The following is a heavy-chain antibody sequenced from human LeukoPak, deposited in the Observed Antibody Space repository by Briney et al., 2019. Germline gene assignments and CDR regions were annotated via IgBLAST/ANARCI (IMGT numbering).Heavy chain of an antibody. Sequence: GASLKISCKGSGYTFTSYWIAWVRQLPGKGLEWMGIIYPGDSNIRFSPSFQGQVTISADKSISTAYLQWSSLKASDTAMYYCARLEAGGKGPDYWGQGTLVTVSS. J-gene: IGHJ4*02. CDR3: ARLEAGGKGPDY. CDR2: IYPGDSNI. CDR1: GYTFTSYW. V-gene: IGHV5-51*01. D-gene: IGHD3-10*01.